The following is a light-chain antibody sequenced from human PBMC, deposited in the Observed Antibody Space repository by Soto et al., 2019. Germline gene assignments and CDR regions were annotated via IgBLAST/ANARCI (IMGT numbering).Light chain of an antibody. CDR2: AAS. CDR3: QQYDTVLYT. V-gene: IGKV3-20*01. J-gene: IGKJ2*01. Sequence: ELVLTQSPGTLSLSPGERATLSCRASQSVRNNYLAWYQQKPGQSPRLLFYAASRGATGISDRFSGTGSGTHFSLTISTPEPEDSAVYFCQQYDTVLYTFGQGTKVDIK. CDR1: QSVRNNY.